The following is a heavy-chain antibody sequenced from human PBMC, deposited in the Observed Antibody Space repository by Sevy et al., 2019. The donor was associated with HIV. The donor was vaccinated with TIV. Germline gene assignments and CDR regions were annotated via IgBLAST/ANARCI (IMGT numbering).Heavy chain of an antibody. J-gene: IGHJ5*02. CDR2: ISYSGST. D-gene: IGHD2-21*01. CDR3: AREVAIPHYSWFDP. CDR1: GVSITSDNYY. Sequence: SETLSLTCSVSGVSITSDNYYWSWHRPHPGKGLEWIGYISYSGSTYYNPSRKSRVTTSVDTYKNQISLKLSSVTAADTAVYYCAREVAIPHYSWFDPWGQGTLVTVSS. V-gene: IGHV4-31*03.